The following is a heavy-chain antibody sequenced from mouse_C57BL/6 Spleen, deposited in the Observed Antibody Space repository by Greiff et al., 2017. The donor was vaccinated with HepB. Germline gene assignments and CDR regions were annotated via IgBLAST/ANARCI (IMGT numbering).Heavy chain of an antibody. CDR2: INPNNGGT. D-gene: IGHD1-1*01. CDR3: ARIFITTVVAPFDY. Sequence: SGPELVKPGASVKMSCKASGYTFTDYNMHWVKQSHGKSLEWIGYINPNNGGTSYNQKFKGKATLTVNKSSSTAYMELRSLTSEDSAVYYCARIFITTVVAPFDYWGQGTTLTVSS. J-gene: IGHJ2*01. V-gene: IGHV1-22*01. CDR1: GYTFTDYN.